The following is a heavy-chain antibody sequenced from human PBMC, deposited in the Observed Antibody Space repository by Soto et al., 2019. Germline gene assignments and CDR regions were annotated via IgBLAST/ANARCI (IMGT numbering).Heavy chain of an antibody. CDR3: ARDTPGYDYVWGSYRYTKTPFDY. J-gene: IGHJ4*02. D-gene: IGHD3-16*02. Sequence: ASVKVSCKASGYTFTSYGIGWVRQAPGQGLEWMGWISAYNGNTNYAQKLQGRVTMTTDTSTSTAYMELRSLRSDDTAVYYCARDTPGYDYVWGSYRYTKTPFDYWGQGTLVTVSS. CDR2: ISAYNGNT. CDR1: GYTFTSYG. V-gene: IGHV1-18*01.